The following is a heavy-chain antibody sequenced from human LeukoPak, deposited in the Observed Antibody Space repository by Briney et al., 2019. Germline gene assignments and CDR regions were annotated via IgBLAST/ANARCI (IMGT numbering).Heavy chain of an antibody. J-gene: IGHJ4*02. Sequence: GGSLRLSCAASGFTFSTYWMSWVRQAPGKGLEWVAIIDQDGSQKYYVDSVKGRFTISRDNAKNSLYLQMDSLRVEDTAVYHCAKDVAWGRMDLWGQGTLATVSS. CDR2: IDQDGSQK. CDR1: GFTFSTYW. CDR3: AKDVAWGRMDL. V-gene: IGHV3-7*01. D-gene: IGHD3/OR15-3a*01.